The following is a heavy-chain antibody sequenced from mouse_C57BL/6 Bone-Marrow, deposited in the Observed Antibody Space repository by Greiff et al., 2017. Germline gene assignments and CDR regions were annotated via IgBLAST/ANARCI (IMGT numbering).Heavy chain of an antibody. D-gene: IGHD1-1*01. CDR2: ILPGSGST. Sequence: VQLQESGAELMKPGASVKLSCKATGYTFTGYWIEWVKQRPGHGLEWIGEILPGSGSTNYNDKFKGKATFTADTSSNTAYMQLSSLTTEDSVIYYCARGGHYYGLYYAMDYWGQGTSVTVSS. CDR3: ARGGHYYGLYYAMDY. J-gene: IGHJ4*01. CDR1: GYTFTGYW. V-gene: IGHV1-9*01.